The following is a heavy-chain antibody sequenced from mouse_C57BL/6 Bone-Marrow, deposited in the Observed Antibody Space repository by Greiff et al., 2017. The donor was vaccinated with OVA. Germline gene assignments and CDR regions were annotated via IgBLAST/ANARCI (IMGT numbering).Heavy chain of an antibody. V-gene: IGHV5-16*01. D-gene: IGHD3-3*01. CDR2: IIYDGSST. CDR3: ARGGWDWYFDV. Sequence: EVMLVESEGGLVQPGSSMKLSCTASGFTFSDYYMAWVRQVPEKGLEWVANIIYDGSSTYYLDSLKSRFIISRDNAKIILYLQMSSLKSEDTATYYCARGGWDWYFDVWGTGTTVTVSA. CDR1: GFTFSDYY. J-gene: IGHJ1*03.